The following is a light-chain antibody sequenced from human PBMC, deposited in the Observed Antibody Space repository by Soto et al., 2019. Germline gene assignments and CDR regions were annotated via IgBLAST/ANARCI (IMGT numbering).Light chain of an antibody. V-gene: IGKV1-39*01. J-gene: IGKJ1*01. CDR3: QQSYKTPQT. Sequence: DIQMTQSPSSLSASIGDRVTITCRASETINKYLNWYQQKPGKPPKLLIYTASTLPSGVPSRFSGSRPGTNFTLTINRLQPEDFATYYCQQSYKTPQTFGQGTKVEIK. CDR1: ETINKY. CDR2: TAS.